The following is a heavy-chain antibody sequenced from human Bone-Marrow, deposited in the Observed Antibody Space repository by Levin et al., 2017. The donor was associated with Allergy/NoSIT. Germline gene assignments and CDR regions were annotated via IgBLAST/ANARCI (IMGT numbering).Heavy chain of an antibody. J-gene: IGHJ6*02. Sequence: VASVKVSCKASGYTFTSYDINWVRQATGQGLEWMGWMNPNSGNTGYAQKFQGRVTMTRNTSISTAYMELSSLRSEDTAVYYCARGQYILTGYRWKHPYYYYYGMDVWGQGTTVTVSS. CDR3: ARGQYILTGYRWKHPYYYYYGMDV. D-gene: IGHD3-9*01. V-gene: IGHV1-8*01. CDR1: GYTFTSYD. CDR2: MNPNSGNT.